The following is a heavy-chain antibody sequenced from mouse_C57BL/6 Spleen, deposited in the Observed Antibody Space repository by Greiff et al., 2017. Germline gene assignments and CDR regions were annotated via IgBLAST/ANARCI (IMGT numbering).Heavy chain of an antibody. CDR3: ARPYSNYGYFDV. V-gene: IGHV14-2*01. D-gene: IGHD2-5*01. Sequence: EVQLQQSGAELVKPGASVKLSCTASGFNIKDYYMHWVKQRTEQGLEWIGRIDPEDGETKYATKFQGKATITADTSSNTAYLQLSSRTAEDTAVYYCARPYSNYGYFDVWGTGTTVTVSS. CDR1: GFNIKDYY. J-gene: IGHJ1*03. CDR2: IDPEDGET.